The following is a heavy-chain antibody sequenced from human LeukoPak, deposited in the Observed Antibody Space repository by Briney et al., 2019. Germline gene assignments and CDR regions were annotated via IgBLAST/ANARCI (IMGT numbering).Heavy chain of an antibody. V-gene: IGHV4-30-4*07. Sequence: SQTLSLTCAVSGGSISSGGYSWSWIRQPPGKGLEWIGYIYYSGSTYYNPSLKSRVTISVDTSKNQFSLKLSSVTAADTAVYYCARGADGDYGGNWSDPWGQGTLVTVSS. CDR3: ARGADGDYGGNWSDP. J-gene: IGHJ5*02. CDR2: IYYSGST. D-gene: IGHD4-17*01. CDR1: GGSISSGGYS.